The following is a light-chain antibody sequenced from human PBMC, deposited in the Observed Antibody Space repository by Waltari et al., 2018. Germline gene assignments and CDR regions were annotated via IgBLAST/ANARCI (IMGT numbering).Light chain of an antibody. V-gene: IGLV2-14*03. CDR1: SSDIGGYDY. J-gene: IGLJ2*01. CDR3: SSYTSISTSVI. Sequence: HSALTQPASVSGSPGQSITISCTGTSSDIGGYDYVSWYQQHPGKAPKLMIYDVSKRPSGVSNRFPASKSGDTASLTISGLQTEDEADYYCSSYTSISTSVIFGGGTKVTVL. CDR2: DVS.